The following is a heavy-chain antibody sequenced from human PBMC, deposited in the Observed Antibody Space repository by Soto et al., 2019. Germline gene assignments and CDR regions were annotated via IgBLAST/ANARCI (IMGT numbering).Heavy chain of an antibody. Sequence: SVKVSCKASGDTFSSYAISWVRQAPGKGLEWMGKIIPTFGRTNYAQKFQGRLTVSADDSTSTAYMELSSLLSEDTAVYYCARDPLSSFSMDVWGQGTTVTVPS. CDR3: ARDPLSSFSMDV. CDR2: IIPTFGRT. D-gene: IGHD3-10*02. J-gene: IGHJ6*02. V-gene: IGHV1-69*13. CDR1: GDTFSSYA.